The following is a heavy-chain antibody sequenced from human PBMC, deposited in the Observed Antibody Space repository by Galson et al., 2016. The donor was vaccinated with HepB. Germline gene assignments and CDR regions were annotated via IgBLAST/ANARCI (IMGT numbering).Heavy chain of an antibody. V-gene: IGHV3-7*01. Sequence: SLRLSCAASGFRFSAYWMAWVRQAPGKGLEYVANVNEDGSGTQYMDSAKGRFTISRDNAKNTLYLQMNSLRGEDTAVYYCARGPYGDYVIDYWGQGTLVTVSS. D-gene: IGHD4-17*01. J-gene: IGHJ4*02. CDR2: VNEDGSGT. CDR1: GFRFSAYW. CDR3: ARGPYGDYVIDY.